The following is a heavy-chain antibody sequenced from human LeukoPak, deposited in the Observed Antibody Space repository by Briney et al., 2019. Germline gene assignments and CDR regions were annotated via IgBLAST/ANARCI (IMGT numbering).Heavy chain of an antibody. D-gene: IGHD2-2*01. Sequence: SETLSLTCTASGGSISSSSYYWGWIRQPPGKGLEWIGSIYYSGSTYYNPSLKSRVTISVDTSKNQFSLKLSSVTAADTAVYYCARRTLPSPLADFVVVPAREFDPWGQGTLVTVSS. CDR3: ARRTLPSPLADFVVVPAREFDP. J-gene: IGHJ5*02. CDR1: GGSISSSSYY. CDR2: IYYSGST. V-gene: IGHV4-39*01.